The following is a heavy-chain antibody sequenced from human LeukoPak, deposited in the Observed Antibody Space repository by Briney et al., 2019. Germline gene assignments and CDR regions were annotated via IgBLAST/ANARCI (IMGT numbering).Heavy chain of an antibody. CDR3: ARELRHQDS. V-gene: IGHV1-8*01. CDR2: MNPNSGNT. CDR1: GYAFTSYD. J-gene: IGHJ4*02. Sequence: ASVKVSCKASGYAFTSYDNNWVRQATGQGLEWMGYMNPNSGNTGSAQKFQGRVTMTRNTSISTAYMELSSLRSEDTAVYYCARELRHQDSWGQGTLVTVSS. D-gene: IGHD1-26*01.